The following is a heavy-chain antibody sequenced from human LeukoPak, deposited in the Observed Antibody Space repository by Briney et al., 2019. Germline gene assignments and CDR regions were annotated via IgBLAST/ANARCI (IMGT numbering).Heavy chain of an antibody. V-gene: IGHV4-59*01. CDR1: GGSIRSYY. Sequence: KPSETLSLTCTVSGGSIRSYYWSWIRQPPGKGLEWIGYIYYSGSTNYNRSLKSRVTISVDTSKNQFFLKLSSVTAADTAVYYCARDYPGLPYYYYGMDVWGKGTTVTVSS. J-gene: IGHJ6*04. CDR3: ARDYPGLPYYYYGMDV. CDR2: IYYSGST.